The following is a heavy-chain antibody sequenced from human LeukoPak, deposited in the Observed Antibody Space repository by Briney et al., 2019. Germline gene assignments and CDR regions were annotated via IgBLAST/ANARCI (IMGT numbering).Heavy chain of an antibody. Sequence: GGSLRLSCAASGFTLSSYEMNWVRQAPGKGLEWVSYISSSGSTKYFEDSVKGRFTISRDNAKNSLYLQMNSLRAEDTAVYYCAELGITMIGGVWGKGTTVTISS. D-gene: IGHD3-10*02. V-gene: IGHV3-48*03. J-gene: IGHJ6*04. CDR1: GFTLSSYE. CDR3: AELGITMIGGV. CDR2: ISSSGSTK.